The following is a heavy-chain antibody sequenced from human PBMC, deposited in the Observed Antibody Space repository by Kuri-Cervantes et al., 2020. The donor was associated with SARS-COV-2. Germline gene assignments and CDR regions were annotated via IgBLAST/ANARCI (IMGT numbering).Heavy chain of an antibody. CDR2: INPSGGST. CDR3: AGSKIAAAGTGWFDP. J-gene: IGHJ5*02. CDR1: GYTFTSYY. V-gene: IGHV1-46*01. Sequence: ASVKVSCKASGYTFTSYYMHWVRQAPGQGLEWMGIINPSGGSTSYAQKFQGRVTMTRDTSTSTVYMELSSLRSEDTAVYYCAGSKIAAAGTGWFDPWGQGTLVTVSS. D-gene: IGHD6-13*01.